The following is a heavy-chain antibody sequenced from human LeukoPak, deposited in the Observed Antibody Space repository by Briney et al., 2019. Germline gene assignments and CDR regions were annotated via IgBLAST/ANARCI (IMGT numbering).Heavy chain of an antibody. CDR2: ISSSSTNI. Sequence: GESLRLSCAASGFTFSNYNMNRVRQAPGKGLEWVSYISSSSTNIYYTDSVKGRFTISRDNAKNSLSLQMNGLRAEDTAVYYCARDDTAVAGTELDYWGQGTLVTVSS. V-gene: IGHV3-21*01. J-gene: IGHJ4*02. CDR1: GFTFSNYN. D-gene: IGHD6-19*01. CDR3: ARDDTAVAGTELDY.